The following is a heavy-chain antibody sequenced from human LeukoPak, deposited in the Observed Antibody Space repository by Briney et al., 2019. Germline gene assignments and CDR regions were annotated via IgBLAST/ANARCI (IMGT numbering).Heavy chain of an antibody. D-gene: IGHD3-22*01. Sequence: GGSLRLSCAAAGFTFTMFGMNWVRQAPGKGREWVSYIDARSGIVYYADSVQGRFTISRDDAKDSVFLQMNSLRAEDTAVYYCARDPTPFTQYYYRSGYYADQWGQGTLVTASS. CDR1: GFTFTMFG. CDR3: ARDPTPFTQYYYRSGYYADQ. CDR2: IDARSGIV. V-gene: IGHV3-48*01. J-gene: IGHJ5*02.